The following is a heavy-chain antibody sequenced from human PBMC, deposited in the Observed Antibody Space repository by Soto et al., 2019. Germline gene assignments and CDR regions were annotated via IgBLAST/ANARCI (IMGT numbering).Heavy chain of an antibody. CDR1: GYTFTSNY. CDR2: INPSGGST. J-gene: IGHJ5*02. CDR3: ARVVDYDILTGYLNWFDP. V-gene: IGHV1-46*01. Sequence: GASVKVSCKASGYTFTSNYMHWVRQAPGQRLERMGIINPSGGSTSYAQKFQGRVTMTRDTSTSTGYMELSSLRSEDTAVYYCARVVDYDILTGYLNWFDPWGQGPLVTVSS. D-gene: IGHD3-9*01.